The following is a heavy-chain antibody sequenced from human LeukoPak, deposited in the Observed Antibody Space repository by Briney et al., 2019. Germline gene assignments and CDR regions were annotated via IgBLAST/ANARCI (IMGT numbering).Heavy chain of an antibody. D-gene: IGHD2-21*02. J-gene: IGHJ3*02. V-gene: IGHV1-18*01. CDR2: ISVINSGNT. CDR1: GYTFGSYG. CDR3: SREFPFCGADCFSGVFDI. Sequence: ASVKVSCKASGYTFGSYGINWVRQAPGQGLEWMGWISVINSGNTRYAQNFQGRLTMTTDTSTTTAYMELRSLRSDDTAVYYCSREFPFCGADCFSGVFDIWGQGTMVTVS.